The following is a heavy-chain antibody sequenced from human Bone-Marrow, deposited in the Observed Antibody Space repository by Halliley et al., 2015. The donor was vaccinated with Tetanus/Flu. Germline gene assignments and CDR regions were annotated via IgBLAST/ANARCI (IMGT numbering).Heavy chain of an antibody. CDR3: AREEGLQVHLVQAGWFDP. Sequence: NHRGTPNYTPSLKSRVTISGDTSKTRVSLKLSSVTAADTAVYYCAREEGLQVHLVQAGWFDPWGQGTQVIVSA. V-gene: IGHV4-34*01. CDR2: NHRGTP. D-gene: IGHD3-3*01. J-gene: IGHJ5*02.